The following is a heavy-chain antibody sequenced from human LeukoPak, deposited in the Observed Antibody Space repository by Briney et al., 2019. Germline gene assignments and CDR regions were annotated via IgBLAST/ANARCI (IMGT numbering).Heavy chain of an antibody. D-gene: IGHD5-24*01. V-gene: IGHV1-69*02. CDR2: IIPILGIA. Sequence: SVKVSCKASGYTFTGYYMHWVRQAPGQGLEWMGRIIPILGIANYAQKFQGRVTITADKSTSTAYMELSSLRSEDTAVYYCASQRLWGQGTLVTVSS. CDR1: GYTFTGYY. J-gene: IGHJ4*02. CDR3: ASQRL.